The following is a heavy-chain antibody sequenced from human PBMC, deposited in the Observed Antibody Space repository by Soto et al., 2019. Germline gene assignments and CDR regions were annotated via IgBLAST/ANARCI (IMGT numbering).Heavy chain of an antibody. J-gene: IGHJ6*03. CDR3: AKSSTSFYYYYMDV. CDR2: ISGSGGST. D-gene: IGHD2-2*01. V-gene: IGHV3-23*01. Sequence: GGSLRLSCAASGFTFSSYAMSWVRQAPGKGLEWVSAISGSGGSTYYADFVKGRFTISRDNSKNTLYLQMNSLRAEDTAVYYCAKSSTSFYYYYMDVWGKGTTVTVSS. CDR1: GFTFSSYA.